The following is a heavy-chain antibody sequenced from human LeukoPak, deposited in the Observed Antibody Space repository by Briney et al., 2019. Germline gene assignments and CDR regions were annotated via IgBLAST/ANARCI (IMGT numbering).Heavy chain of an antibody. CDR2: INPSGGGT. D-gene: IGHD4-17*01. CDR3: AGDSLTVTKAAGYYFDY. J-gene: IGHJ4*02. V-gene: IGHV1-46*01. CDR1: EYTFTSYY. Sequence: ASVKISCKASEYTFTSYYMHWVRQTPGQGLEWMGVINPSGGGTSYAQKFQGRLTMTRDMSTTTVYMELNSLRSEDTAVYYCAGDSLTVTKAAGYYFDYWGQGTLVTVSS.